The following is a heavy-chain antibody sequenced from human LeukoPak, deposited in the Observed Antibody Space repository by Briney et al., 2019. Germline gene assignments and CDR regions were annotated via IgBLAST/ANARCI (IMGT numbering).Heavy chain of an antibody. V-gene: IGHV1-2*02. Sequence: GASVKVSCTASGYTFTGYYMHWVRQAPGQGLEWMGWINPNSGGTNYAQKFQGRVTMTRDTSISTAYMELSSLRSEDTAVYYCARELLDYGDCSNLGSLDYYYYYGMDVWGQGTTVTVSS. CDR1: GYTFTGYY. CDR3: ARELLDYGDCSNLGSLDYYYYYGMDV. CDR2: INPNSGGT. D-gene: IGHD4-17*01. J-gene: IGHJ6*02.